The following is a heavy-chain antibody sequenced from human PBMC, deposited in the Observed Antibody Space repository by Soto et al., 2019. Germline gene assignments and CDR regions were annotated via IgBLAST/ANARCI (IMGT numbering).Heavy chain of an antibody. V-gene: IGHV4-59*08. J-gene: IGHJ4*02. CDR1: GGSISSYY. Sequence: SETLSLTCTVSGGSISSYYWSWIRQPTGKGLEWIGYIYYSGSTSYNSSLKSRVTISLDQSENQFSRKVASLTAADTAVYYCARRDPGTSVDYWRQGTLVTVSS. D-gene: IGHD1-7*01. CDR2: IYYSGST. CDR3: ARRDPGTSVDY.